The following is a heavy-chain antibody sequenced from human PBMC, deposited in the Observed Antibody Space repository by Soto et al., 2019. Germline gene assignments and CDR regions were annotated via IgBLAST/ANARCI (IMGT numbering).Heavy chain of an antibody. Sequence: SETLSLTCTVPGGSISSSSYYWGWIRQPPGKGLEWIGSINYSGSTYYNPSLKSRVTISVDTSKNQLSLKLSSVTAADTAVYYCATHYSASGSYLNYWGQGTLVTVS. J-gene: IGHJ4*02. CDR1: GGSISSSSYY. D-gene: IGHD3-10*01. V-gene: IGHV4-39*01. CDR2: INYSGST. CDR3: ATHYSASGSYLNY.